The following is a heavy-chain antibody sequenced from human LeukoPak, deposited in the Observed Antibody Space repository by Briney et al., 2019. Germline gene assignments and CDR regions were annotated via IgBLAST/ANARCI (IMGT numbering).Heavy chain of an antibody. CDR2: IYYSGST. Sequence: PSETLSLTCTVSGGSISSSSYYWGWIRQPPGKGLEWIGSIYYSGSTYYNPSLKSRVTISVDTSKNQFSLKLSSVTAADTAVYYCARVGVSAVVVVAATADGWFDPWGQGTLVTVSS. V-gene: IGHV4-39*07. D-gene: IGHD2-15*01. J-gene: IGHJ5*02. CDR3: ARVGVSAVVVVAATADGWFDP. CDR1: GGSISSSSYY.